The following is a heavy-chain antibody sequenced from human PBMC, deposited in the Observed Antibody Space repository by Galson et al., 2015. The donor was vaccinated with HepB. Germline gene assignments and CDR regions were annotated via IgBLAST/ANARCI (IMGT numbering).Heavy chain of an antibody. V-gene: IGHV5-10-1*01. J-gene: IGHJ4*02. CDR2: IDPSDSYT. D-gene: IGHD3-22*01. CDR3: AREGGYSGYGVGYYDSSDYRLPDY. CDR1: GYRFTSYW. Sequence: QSGAEVKKPGESLRISCKGSGYRFTSYWISWVRQMPGKGLEWMGRIDPSDSYTNYSPSFQGHVTISADKSISTAYLQWSSLKASDTTMYYCAREGGYSGYGVGYYDSSDYRLPDYWGQGTLVTASS.